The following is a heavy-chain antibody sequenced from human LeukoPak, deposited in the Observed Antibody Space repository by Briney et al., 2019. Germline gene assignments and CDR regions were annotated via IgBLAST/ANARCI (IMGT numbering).Heavy chain of an antibody. CDR3: ARDAEAQWLVPNLVSY. CDR2: ISSSSSYI. Sequence: GGSLRLSCAASGFTFSSYSMNWVRQAPGKGLEWVSSISSSSSYIYYADSVKGRFTISRDNAKNSLYLQMNSLRAEDTAVYYFARDAEAQWLVPNLVSYWGQGTLVTVSS. D-gene: IGHD6-19*01. J-gene: IGHJ4*02. CDR1: GFTFSSYS. V-gene: IGHV3-21*01.